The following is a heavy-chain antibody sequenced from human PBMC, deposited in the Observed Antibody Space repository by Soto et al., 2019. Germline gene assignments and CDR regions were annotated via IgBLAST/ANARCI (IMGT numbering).Heavy chain of an antibody. CDR2: ISWNSGSI. V-gene: IGHV3-9*01. J-gene: IGHJ4*02. D-gene: IGHD4-4*01. Sequence: GGSLRLSCAASGFTFDDYAMYWVRQAPGKGLEWVSGISWNSGSIGYADSVKGRFTISRDNAKNSLYLQMNSLRAEDTALYYCAKDIAYSNYESAFDYWDQGTLVTVSS. CDR3: AKDIAYSNYESAFDY. CDR1: GFTFDDYA.